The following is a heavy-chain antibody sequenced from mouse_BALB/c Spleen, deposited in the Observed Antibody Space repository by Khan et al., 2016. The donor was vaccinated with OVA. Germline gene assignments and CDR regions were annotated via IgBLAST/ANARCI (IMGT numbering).Heavy chain of an antibody. Sequence: VQLQQSGTVLARPGASVKMSCKASGYTFTSYWMHWIKQRPGQGLEWIGAIYPGNSDTNYNQRFKGKAKLTAVKSTSTAYMELNSRTNEDPAVYYCTRNGFGNYESWDYWGQGTTLTVSS. CDR2: IYPGNSDT. J-gene: IGHJ2*01. CDR1: GYTFTSYW. D-gene: IGHD2-1*01. V-gene: IGHV1-5*01. CDR3: TRNGFGNYESWDY.